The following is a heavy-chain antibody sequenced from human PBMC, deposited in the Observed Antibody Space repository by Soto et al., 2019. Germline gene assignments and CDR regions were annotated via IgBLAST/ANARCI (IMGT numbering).Heavy chain of an antibody. CDR2: ISAYNGNT. V-gene: IGHV1-18*01. CDR3: ARDIAGAMYSPNWFDP. Sequence: GASVKVSCKASGYTFTSYGISWVRQAPGQGLEWMGWISAYNGNTNYAQKLQGRVTMTTDTSTSTAYMELRSLRSDDTAVYYCARDIAGAMYSPNWFDPWGQGTLVTVSS. CDR1: GYTFTSYG. J-gene: IGHJ5*02. D-gene: IGHD1-26*01.